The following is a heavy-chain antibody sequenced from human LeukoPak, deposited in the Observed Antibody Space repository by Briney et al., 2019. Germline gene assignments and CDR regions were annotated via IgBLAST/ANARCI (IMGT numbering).Heavy chain of an antibody. CDR3: ARQSVPAALDY. J-gene: IGHJ4*02. V-gene: IGHV4-59*08. Sequence: SETLSLTCTVSGGSISSYYWSWIRRPPGKGREWIGYIYYSGSTNYNPSLKSRVTISVDTSKNQFSLKLSSVTAADTAVYYCARQSVPAALDYWGQGTLVTVSS. CDR1: GGSISSYY. D-gene: IGHD2-2*01. CDR2: IYYSGST.